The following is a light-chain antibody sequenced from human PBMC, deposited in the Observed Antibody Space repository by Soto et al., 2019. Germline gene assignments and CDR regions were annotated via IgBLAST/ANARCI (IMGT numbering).Light chain of an antibody. Sequence: DIQMTQSPSTLSASVGDRVTITCRASQSISTWLSWYQQKPGTAPKFLIYRASNLESGVPSRFSGSGSGTEFTLTISSLQTDDFATYYCQQYTTYSGTFGPGTKVDIK. J-gene: IGKJ3*01. CDR1: QSISTW. V-gene: IGKV1-5*03. CDR3: QQYTTYSGT. CDR2: RAS.